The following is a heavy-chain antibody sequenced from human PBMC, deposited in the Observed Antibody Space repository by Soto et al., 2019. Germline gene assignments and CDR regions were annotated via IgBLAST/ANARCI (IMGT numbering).Heavy chain of an antibody. CDR1: GFTFSSYA. CDR3: AKEGGSPGPSYGSGRGLDY. D-gene: IGHD3-10*01. V-gene: IGHV3-23*01. J-gene: IGHJ4*02. CDR2: ISGSGGST. Sequence: EVQLLESGGGLVQPGGSLRLSCAASGFTFSSYAMSWVRQAPGKGLEWVSAISGSGGSTYYADSVKGRFTISRDNSKNTLYLQMNSLRAEDTAVYYCAKEGGSPGPSYGSGRGLDYWGQGTLVTVSS.